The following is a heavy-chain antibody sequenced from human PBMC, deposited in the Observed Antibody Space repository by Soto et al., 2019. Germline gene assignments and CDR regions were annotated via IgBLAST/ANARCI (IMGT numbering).Heavy chain of an antibody. CDR1: GFTFTSSA. Sequence: ASVKVSCKASGFTFTSSAMQWVRQARGQRLEWIGWIVVGSGNTNYAQKFQERVTITRDMSTSTAYMELSSLRSEDTAVYYCAVEYSGYHSLDAFHIWGQGTMVTVSS. V-gene: IGHV1-58*02. CDR3: AVEYSGYHSLDAFHI. CDR2: IVVGSGNT. D-gene: IGHD5-12*01. J-gene: IGHJ3*02.